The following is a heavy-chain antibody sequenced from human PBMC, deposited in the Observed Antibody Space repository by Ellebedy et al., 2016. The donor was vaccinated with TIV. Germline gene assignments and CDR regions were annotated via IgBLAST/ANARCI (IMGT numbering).Heavy chain of an antibody. V-gene: IGHV3-48*01. CDR1: GFTFSSYS. J-gene: IGHJ4*02. D-gene: IGHD2-8*01. Sequence: GGSLRLSCAASGFTFSSYSMNWVRQAPGKGLEWVSYISSSSSTIYYADSVKGRFTISRDNAKNSLYLQMNSLRAEDTAVFYCAREYEEYYFDYWGQGTLVTVSS. CDR3: AREYEEYYFDY. CDR2: ISSSSSTI.